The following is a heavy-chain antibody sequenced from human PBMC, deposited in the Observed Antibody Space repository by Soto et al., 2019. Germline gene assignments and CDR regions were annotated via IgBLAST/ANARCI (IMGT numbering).Heavy chain of an antibody. CDR1: AFIFSNAW. CDR3: TTAVVAYVVGYFQH. J-gene: IGHJ1*01. V-gene: IGHV3-15*01. Sequence: EVQLVESGGGLVKPGGSLRLSCAASAFIFSNAWMSWVRQAPEKGMEWVGRIKSKTDGGTTDYAAPVKGRFTISRDDSKNTLYLQMNSPKTEDTDEYYCTTAVVAYVVGYFQHWGQGTLVTVSS. CDR2: IKSKTDGGTT. D-gene: IGHD2-15*01.